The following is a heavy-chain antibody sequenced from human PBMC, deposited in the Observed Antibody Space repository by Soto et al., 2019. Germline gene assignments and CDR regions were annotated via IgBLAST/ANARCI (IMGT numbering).Heavy chain of an antibody. V-gene: IGHV4-34*01. CDR3: ARGRSGAY. CDR1: VGSFSGYY. CDR2: INHSGST. D-gene: IGHD3-10*01. Sequence: SETLSLTCAVYVGSFSGYYWSWIRQPPGKGLEWIGEINHSGSTNYNPSLKSRVTISVDTSKNQFSLKLSSVTAADTAVYYCARGRSGAYWGQGTLVTVSS. J-gene: IGHJ4*02.